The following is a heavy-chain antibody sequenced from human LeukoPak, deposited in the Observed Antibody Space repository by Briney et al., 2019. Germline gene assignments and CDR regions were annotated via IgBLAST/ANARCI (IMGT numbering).Heavy chain of an antibody. CDR2: IYYSGST. D-gene: IGHD3-3*01. CDR3: ARDHLRSGYSRDRGDY. Sequence: SETLSLTCTVSGGSISSYYWRWIRQPPGKGLEWIGYIYYSGSTNCNPSLKSRVTISVDTSKNQFSLKLSSVTASDTAVYYCARDHLRSGYSRDRGDYRGQGTLVTVSS. V-gene: IGHV4-59*01. J-gene: IGHJ4*02. CDR1: GGSISSYY.